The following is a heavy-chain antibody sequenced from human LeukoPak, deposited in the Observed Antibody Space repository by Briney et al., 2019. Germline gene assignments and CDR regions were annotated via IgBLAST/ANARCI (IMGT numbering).Heavy chain of an antibody. CDR1: GFTFSDYY. CDR3: ARRQLTSRPVDY. CDR2: ISGSSGTI. J-gene: IGHJ4*02. V-gene: IGHV3-11*01. Sequence: GGSLRLSCAASGFTFSDYYMSWIRQAPGKGLEWISYISGSSGTIYYGDSAKGRFTISRDNAKNSLYLQMNSLRAEDTAVYYCARRQLTSRPVDYWGQGTLVTVSS. D-gene: IGHD1-1*01.